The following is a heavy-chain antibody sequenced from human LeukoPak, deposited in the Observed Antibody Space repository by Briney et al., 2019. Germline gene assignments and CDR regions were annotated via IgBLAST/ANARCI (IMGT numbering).Heavy chain of an antibody. D-gene: IGHD3-22*01. CDR1: GFTFSRYG. CDR2: IKEDGSEK. CDR3: ARESPYYYDSPDAFDI. J-gene: IGHJ3*02. V-gene: IGHV3-7*03. Sequence: PGGSLRLSCAASGFTFSRYGMHWVRRAPGKGLEWVANIKEDGSEKYYVDSVKGRFTISRDNAKNSLYLQMNSLRAEDTAVYYCARESPYYYDSPDAFDIWGQGTMVTVSS.